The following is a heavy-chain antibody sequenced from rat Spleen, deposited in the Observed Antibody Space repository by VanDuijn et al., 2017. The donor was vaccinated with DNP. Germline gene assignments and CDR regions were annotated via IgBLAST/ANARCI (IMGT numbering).Heavy chain of an antibody. CDR1: GYSITSCCR. V-gene: IGHV3-3*01. D-gene: IGHD1-5*01. CDR3: ARWNIGTSTLDY. J-gene: IGHJ2*01. Sequence: VQLQESGPGLVEPSQSLSLTCSVTGYSITSCCRWTWIRKFPGHKLEWMGYINSAGSIEYNPSLKGRISITRDTSRNQFFLQLNSLTNEDTATYYCARWNIGTSTLDYWGQGVMVTVSS. CDR2: INSAGSI.